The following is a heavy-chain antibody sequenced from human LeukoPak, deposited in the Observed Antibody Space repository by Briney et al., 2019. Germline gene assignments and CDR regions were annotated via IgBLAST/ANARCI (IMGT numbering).Heavy chain of an antibody. CDR3: AREGAGYSGYD. J-gene: IGHJ4*02. D-gene: IGHD5-12*01. CDR2: IKQDGSEK. Sequence: GGSLRLSCTASGFTFSSYWMNWVRQAPGKGLEWVANIKQDGSEKYYVDSVKGRFTVSRDNAKNSLYLQMNSLRAEDTAVYYCAREGAGYSGYDWGQGTLVTVSS. V-gene: IGHV3-7*01. CDR1: GFTFSSYW.